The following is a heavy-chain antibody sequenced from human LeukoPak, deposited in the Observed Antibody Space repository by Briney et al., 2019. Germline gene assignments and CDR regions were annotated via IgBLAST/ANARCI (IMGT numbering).Heavy chain of an antibody. Sequence: PGGSLRLSCAASGFTFSSYDMHWVRQAPGKGLEWVAVMSYDGSNTYYSDSVKGRFTISRDNSKNTLYLQMNSLRAEDTAVYYCARRERYLLHIDYWGQGTLVTVSS. D-gene: IGHD2-15*01. CDR2: MSYDGSNT. V-gene: IGHV3-30*03. J-gene: IGHJ4*02. CDR1: GFTFSSYD. CDR3: ARRERYLLHIDY.